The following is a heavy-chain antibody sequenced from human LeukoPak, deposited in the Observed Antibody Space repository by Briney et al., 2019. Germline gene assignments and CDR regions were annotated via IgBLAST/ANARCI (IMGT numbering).Heavy chain of an antibody. CDR3: ARDRYYYGSGSYYPKTNYYYYYGMDV. CDR2: INHSGST. D-gene: IGHD3-10*01. J-gene: IGHJ6*02. V-gene: IGHV4-34*01. Sequence: SETLSLTCAVYGGSFSGYYWSWIRQPPGKGLEWIGEINHSGSTNYNSSLKSRVTISVDTSKNQFPLKLSSVTAADTAVYYCARDRYYYGSGSYYPKTNYYYYYGMDVWGQGTTVTVSS. CDR1: GGSFSGYY.